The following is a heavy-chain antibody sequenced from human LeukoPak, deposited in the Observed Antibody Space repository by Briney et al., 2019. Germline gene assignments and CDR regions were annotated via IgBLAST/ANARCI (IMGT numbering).Heavy chain of an antibody. V-gene: IGHV4-31*03. Sequence: SETLSLTCTVSGGSISSGGYYWSWIRQHPGKGLEWIGYIYYSGSTYYNPSLKSRVTISVDTSKNQFSLKLSCVTAADTAVYYCARVPKKKYSGSYRTMGRGAFDIWGQGTMVTVSS. D-gene: IGHD1-26*01. CDR1: GGSISSGGYY. CDR3: ARVPKKKYSGSYRTMGRGAFDI. CDR2: IYYSGST. J-gene: IGHJ3*02.